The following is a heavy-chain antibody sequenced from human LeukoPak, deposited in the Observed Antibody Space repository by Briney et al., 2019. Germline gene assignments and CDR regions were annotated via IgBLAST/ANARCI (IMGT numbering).Heavy chain of an antibody. CDR2: IYTSGST. CDR1: GGSISSYY. J-gene: IGHJ3*02. Sequence: PSETLSLTCTVSGGSISSYYWSWIRQPAGKGLEWIGRIYTSGSTNYNPSLKSRVTMSVDTSKNQFSLKLSSVTAADTAVYYCARDLYDILTGYYHDAFDIWGQGTMVNGFS. V-gene: IGHV4-4*07. D-gene: IGHD3-9*01. CDR3: ARDLYDILTGYYHDAFDI.